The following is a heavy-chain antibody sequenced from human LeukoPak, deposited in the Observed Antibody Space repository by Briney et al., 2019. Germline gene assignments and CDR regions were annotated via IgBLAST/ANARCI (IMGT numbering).Heavy chain of an antibody. CDR2: ISGSGGST. J-gene: IGHJ4*02. CDR3: ARVEGGRYCSSTSCYNHYFDY. V-gene: IGHV3-23*01. CDR1: GFTFSSYA. D-gene: IGHD2-2*02. Sequence: GGSLRLSCAASGFTFSSYAMSWVRQAPGKGLEWVSAISGSGGSTYYADSVKGRFTISRDNSKNTLYLQMNSLRAEDTAVYYCARVEGGRYCSSTSCYNHYFDYWGQGTLVTVSS.